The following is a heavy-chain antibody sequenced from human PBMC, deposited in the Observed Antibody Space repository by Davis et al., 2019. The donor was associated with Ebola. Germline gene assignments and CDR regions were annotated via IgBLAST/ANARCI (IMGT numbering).Heavy chain of an antibody. V-gene: IGHV3-48*03. CDR1: GFTFSSYA. D-gene: IGHD4-11*01. CDR3: AREVGRMTTVDY. Sequence: GESLKISCAASGFTFSSYAMSWVRQAPGKGLEWVSLISGSGSTIYYADSVKGRFTISRDNAKNSLYLQMNSLRAEDTAVYYCAREVGRMTTVDYWGQGTLVTVSS. CDR2: ISGSGSTI. J-gene: IGHJ4*02.